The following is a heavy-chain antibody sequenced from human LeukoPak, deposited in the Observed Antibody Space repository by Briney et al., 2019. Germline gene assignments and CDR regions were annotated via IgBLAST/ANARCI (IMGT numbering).Heavy chain of an antibody. J-gene: IGHJ4*02. CDR3: ARGRAYDSSGYHDHYFDY. CDR2: IDGSGFIT. Sequence: GSLRLSCAASGFTFSSYAMSWVRQAPGKGLEWVSSIDGSGFITYHADSAKGRFTISRDNAKNSLYLQMNSLRAEDTAVYYCARGRAYDSSGYHDHYFDYWGQGTLVTVSS. V-gene: IGHV3-23*01. D-gene: IGHD3-22*01. CDR1: GFTFSSYA.